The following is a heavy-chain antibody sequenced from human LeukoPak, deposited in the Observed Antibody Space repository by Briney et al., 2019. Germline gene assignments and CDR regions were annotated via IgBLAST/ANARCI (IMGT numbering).Heavy chain of an antibody. V-gene: IGHV3-15*01. CDR2: IKSKTDGGTT. CDR1: GFAFSNAW. J-gene: IGHJ4*02. CDR3: TTGLRYYDTSGYYLVDY. D-gene: IGHD3-22*01. Sequence: GGSLRLSCAASGFAFSNAWMNWVRQAPGKGLEWVGRIKSKTDGGTTDYAAPVKGRFTISRDDSKNTLYLQMNSLKSEDTAVYYCTTGLRYYDTSGYYLVDYWGQGTLVTVSS.